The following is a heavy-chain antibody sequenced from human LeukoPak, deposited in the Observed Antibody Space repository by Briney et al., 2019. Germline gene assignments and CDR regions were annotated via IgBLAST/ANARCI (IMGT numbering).Heavy chain of an antibody. CDR2: IIPILGIA. CDR1: GGTFSSYT. D-gene: IGHD5-18*01. CDR3: ARDGRGYSYGYSHFDY. Sequence: SVKVSCKASGGTFSSYTISWVRQAPGQGLEWMGRIIPILGIANYAQKFHGRVTITADKSTSTAYMELSSLRSEDTALYYCARDGRGYSYGYSHFDYWGQGTLVTVSS. J-gene: IGHJ4*02. V-gene: IGHV1-69*04.